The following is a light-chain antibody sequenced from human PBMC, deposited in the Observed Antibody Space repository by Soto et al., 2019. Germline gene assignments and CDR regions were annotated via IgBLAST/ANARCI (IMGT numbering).Light chain of an antibody. V-gene: IGLV8-61*01. Sequence: QAVVTQEPSFSVSPGGTVTLTCGLSSGSVSTSYYPSWYQQTPGQAPRTLIYSTNTRSSGVPDRFSGSILGNKAALTITGAQADDESDYYCVLYMGSGIWVFGGGTKVTFL. CDR2: STN. CDR3: VLYMGSGIWV. J-gene: IGLJ2*01. CDR1: SGSVSTSYY.